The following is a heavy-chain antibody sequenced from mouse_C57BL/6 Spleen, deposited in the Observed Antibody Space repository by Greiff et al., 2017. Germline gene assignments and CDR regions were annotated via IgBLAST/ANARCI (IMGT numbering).Heavy chain of an antibody. CDR3: ARLDYGSSYYFDY. CDR2: IDPSDSYT. Sequence: QVQLQQSGAELVMPGASVKLSCKASGYTFTSYWMHWVKQRPGQGLEWIGEIDPSDSYTNYNQKFKGKSTLTVDKSSSTAYMQLSSLTSEDSAVYYCARLDYGSSYYFDYWGQGTTRTVSS. V-gene: IGHV1-69*01. J-gene: IGHJ2*01. D-gene: IGHD1-1*01. CDR1: GYTFTSYW.